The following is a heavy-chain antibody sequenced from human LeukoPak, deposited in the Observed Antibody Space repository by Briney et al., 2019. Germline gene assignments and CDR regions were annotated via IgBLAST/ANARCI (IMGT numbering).Heavy chain of an antibody. D-gene: IGHD3-10*01. CDR3: ARRIPSGSSRADAFDI. CDR2: IYYSGST. V-gene: IGHV4-31*03. CDR1: GGSISSGGYY. J-gene: IGHJ3*02. Sequence: SETLSLTCTVSGGSISSGGYYWSWIRQHPGKGLEWIGYIYYSGSTYYNPSLKSRVTISVDTSKNQFSLKLSSVTAADMAVYYCARRIPSGSSRADAFDIWGQGTMVTVSS.